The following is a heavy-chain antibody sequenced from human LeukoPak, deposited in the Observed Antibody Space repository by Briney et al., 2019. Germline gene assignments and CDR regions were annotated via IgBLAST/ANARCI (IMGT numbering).Heavy chain of an antibody. V-gene: IGHV1-18*01. CDR2: INANSGDT. D-gene: IGHD2/OR15-2a*01. Sequence: ASVKVSCKTSGYPFINHGVSWVRQAPGQGLEWMGWINANSGDTNYAQRFQGRLTMTTDTSTTTAYMELRSLSSDDTAVYYCARDWPIVIADYWGQGTLVTVSS. J-gene: IGHJ4*02. CDR3: ARDWPIVIADY. CDR1: GYPFINHG.